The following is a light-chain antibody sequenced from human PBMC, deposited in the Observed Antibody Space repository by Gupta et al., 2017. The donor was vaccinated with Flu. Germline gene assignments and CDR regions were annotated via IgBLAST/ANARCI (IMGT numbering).Light chain of an antibody. Sequence: QSAPTQPRSVSASPGQSVTISCTGTSSDVGANNFVSWYQQHPGKAPRLVIYDVINRPSGVPNRFSGSKSGNTASLTISGLQADDEADYYCYSSAGRYPHLFGSGTKVTV. CDR1: SSDVGANNF. V-gene: IGLV2-11*01. CDR2: DVI. CDR3: YSSAGRYPHL. J-gene: IGLJ1*01.